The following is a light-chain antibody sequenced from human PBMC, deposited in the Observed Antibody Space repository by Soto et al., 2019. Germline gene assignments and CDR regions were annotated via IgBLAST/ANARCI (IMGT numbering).Light chain of an antibody. V-gene: IGKV3-20*01. CDR1: QSVSSGY. Sequence: EIVLTQSPGTLSLSPGEGATLSFRASQSVSSGYLAWYQQKPCQAPSLLIYGASSRATGIPDRFSGSGSGTDFTLTISRLEPEDFAVYYCQQYGSSPLTFGGGTKVDI. J-gene: IGKJ4*01. CDR3: QQYGSSPLT. CDR2: GAS.